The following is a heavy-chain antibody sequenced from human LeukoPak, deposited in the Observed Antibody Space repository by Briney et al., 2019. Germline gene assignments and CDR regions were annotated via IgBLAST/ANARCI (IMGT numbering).Heavy chain of an antibody. CDR2: ISGDGTTT. D-gene: IGHD1-20*01. J-gene: IGHJ4*02. CDR1: GFTFSTYW. CDR3: ARVLYNWNDCLDY. Sequence: GGSLRLSCAASGFTFSTYWMHWVRQVPGKGLVWVSRISGDGTTTSYADSVKGRFTISRDNAKSTLYLQMNSLGAEDAAVYYCARVLYNWNDCLDYWGQGTQVTVSS. V-gene: IGHV3-74*01.